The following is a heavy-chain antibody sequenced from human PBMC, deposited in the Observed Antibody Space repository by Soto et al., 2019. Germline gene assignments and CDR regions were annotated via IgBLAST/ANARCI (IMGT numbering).Heavy chain of an antibody. CDR3: ALIATSGGGDAFDI. CDR1: GFTFSNYA. CDR2: ILSDEINK. J-gene: IGHJ3*02. V-gene: IGHV3-30-3*01. D-gene: IGHD6-13*01. Sequence: QVQLVESGGGVVQPGRSLRLSCAASGFTFSNYAMHWVRQARGKGLEWVAAILSDEINKYSADSVKGRFTISRDNSKNTLYLQMNSLRSEDTAVYYSALIATSGGGDAFDIWGQGTMVTVSS.